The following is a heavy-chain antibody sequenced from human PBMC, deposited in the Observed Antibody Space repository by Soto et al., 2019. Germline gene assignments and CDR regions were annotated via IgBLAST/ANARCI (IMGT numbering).Heavy chain of an antibody. CDR2: IYPGDSDT. CDR1: GYSFTSYW. Sequence: EVQLVQSGAEVKKPGESLKISCKGSGYSFTSYWIGWVRQMPGKGLEWMGIIYPGDSDTRYSPSFQAQVTISAGKSISTAYLQWSSLKASDTAMYYCASGMEIAAAGRPYYYYGMDVWGQGSTVTVSS. V-gene: IGHV5-51*01. CDR3: ASGMEIAAAGRPYYYYGMDV. J-gene: IGHJ6*02. D-gene: IGHD6-13*01.